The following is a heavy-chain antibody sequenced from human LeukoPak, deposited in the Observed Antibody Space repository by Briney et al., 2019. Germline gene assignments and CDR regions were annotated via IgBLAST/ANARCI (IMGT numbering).Heavy chain of an antibody. CDR3: AKDLGVTTDFDY. CDR2: VRGSGGTT. J-gene: IGHJ4*02. V-gene: IGHV3-23*01. CDR1: GFTFTSYA. D-gene: IGHD1-26*01. Sequence: AGGSLRLSCAASGFTFTSYAMSWVRQAPWKWLELVSSVRGSGGTTFYADSVKGRFTISRDNSKNTLYLQMNSLRAEDTAVYYCAKDLGVTTDFDYWGEGTLVTVSS.